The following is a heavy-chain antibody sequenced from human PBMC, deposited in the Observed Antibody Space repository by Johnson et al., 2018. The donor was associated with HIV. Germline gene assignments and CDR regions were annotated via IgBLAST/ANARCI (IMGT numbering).Heavy chain of an antibody. J-gene: IGHJ3*02. CDR2: ISSSGTTI. Sequence: VQLVESGGGLVKPGGSLRLSCAASGFIFSDYYMSWIRQAPGKGLEWVSYISSSGTTIPYADSVKGRFTISRDNSKNTLYLDIISLRAVDTAVYYCAKDTVAYYDTFLAFDIWGQVTMVTVSS. CDR3: AKDTVAYYDTFLAFDI. V-gene: IGHV3-11*01. D-gene: IGHD3-22*01. CDR1: GFIFSDYY.